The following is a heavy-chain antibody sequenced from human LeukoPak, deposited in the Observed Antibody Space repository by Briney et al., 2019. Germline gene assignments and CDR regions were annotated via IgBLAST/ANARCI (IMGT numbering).Heavy chain of an antibody. CDR2: INSDGSTT. V-gene: IGHV3-74*01. CDR1: GFTFSNYW. D-gene: IGHD3-16*01. CDR3: TRGGVDY. Sequence: PGGSLRLSCAASGFTFSNYWMHWVRQAPGQGLVWVSRINSDGSTTTYADSVKGRFTICRDNAKNTLYLQMNSLRAEDTAVYYCTRGGVDYWGQGTLVTVSS. J-gene: IGHJ4*02.